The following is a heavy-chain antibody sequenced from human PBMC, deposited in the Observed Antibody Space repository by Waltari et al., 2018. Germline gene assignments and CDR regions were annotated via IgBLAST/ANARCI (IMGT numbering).Heavy chain of an antibody. Sequence: EVQLVESGGGLIQPGGSLRLSCAASGFTVSSNYMSWVRQAPGKGLEWVSVIYSGGSTDDAESVKGRVTISRDNSKNTLYLQMNSLRAEDTAVYYCARDRGSGYSSSWYYFDYWGQGTLVTVSS. J-gene: IGHJ4*02. CDR2: IYSGGST. D-gene: IGHD6-13*01. V-gene: IGHV3-53*01. CDR3: ARDRGSGYSSSWYYFDY. CDR1: GFTVSSNY.